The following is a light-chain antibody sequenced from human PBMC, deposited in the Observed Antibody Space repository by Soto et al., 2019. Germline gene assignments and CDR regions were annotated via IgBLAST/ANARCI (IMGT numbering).Light chain of an antibody. Sequence: EIVLTQSPATLFLSPGERATLSCRASQSVSNYLAWYQQKSGQAPRLLIYDTSNRATGIAARFSGSGSGTDFTLTISNLEPEDFAVYYCQQRSSWPLTFGGGTKVGIK. J-gene: IGKJ4*01. CDR2: DTS. V-gene: IGKV3-11*01. CDR3: QQRSSWPLT. CDR1: QSVSNY.